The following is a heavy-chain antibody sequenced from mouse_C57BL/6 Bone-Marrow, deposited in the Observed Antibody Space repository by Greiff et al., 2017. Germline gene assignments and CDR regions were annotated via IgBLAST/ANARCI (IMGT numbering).Heavy chain of an antibody. V-gene: IGHV1-54*01. CDR1: GYAFTNYL. CDR3: AINDYPAWFAY. D-gene: IGHD2-4*01. CDR2: INPGSGGT. Sequence: QVQLQQSGAELVRPGTSVKVSCKASGYAFTNYLIEWVKQRPGQGLEWIGVINPGSGGTNYNEKFKGKATLTADKSSSTSYMQLSSLTSEDSAVYFCAINDYPAWFAYGGQGTLVTVSA. J-gene: IGHJ3*01.